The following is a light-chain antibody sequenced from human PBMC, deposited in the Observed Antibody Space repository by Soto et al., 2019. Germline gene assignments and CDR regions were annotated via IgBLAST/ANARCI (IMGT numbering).Light chain of an antibody. V-gene: IGKV3-20*01. CDR1: QSVSRR. Sequence: EIGLKQFPGTLSLSTGGRATLSCRASQSVSRRLAWYQHRPGQSPRLLISGASMRASGVPVRFSGSGSGTDFTLTISRLEPEDFAVYYCQQYGGSPITFGLRTRLEI. J-gene: IGKJ5*01. CDR2: GAS. CDR3: QQYGGSPIT.